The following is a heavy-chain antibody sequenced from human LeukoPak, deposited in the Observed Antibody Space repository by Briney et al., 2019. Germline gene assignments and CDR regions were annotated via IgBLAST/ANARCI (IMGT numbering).Heavy chain of an antibody. CDR2: TYPGDSDT. CDR3: ARQDCSSTSCYFVNYNWFDP. Sequence: GESLKISCKGSGYSFASYWIGWVRQMPGKGLEWMGITYPGDSDTRYSPSFQGQVTISADKSISTAYLQWSSLKASDTAMCYCARQDCSSTSCYFVNYNWFDPWGQGTLVTVSS. V-gene: IGHV5-51*01. J-gene: IGHJ5*02. CDR1: GYSFASYW. D-gene: IGHD2-2*01.